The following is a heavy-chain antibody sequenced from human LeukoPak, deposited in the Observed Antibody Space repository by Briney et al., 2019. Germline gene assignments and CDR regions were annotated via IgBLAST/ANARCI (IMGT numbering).Heavy chain of an antibody. CDR2: ISTSSSYI. D-gene: IGHD6-19*01. CDR1: GFTFSGST. CDR3: ARQQWLDGAYYFDY. V-gene: IGHV3-21*01. Sequence: GGSLRLSCAASGFTFSGSTMNWVRQAPGKGLEWVSFISTSSSYIYYADSVRGRFAISRDNAKNSLYLQMNSLRAEDTAVYYCARQQWLDGAYYFDYWGQGTLVTVSS. J-gene: IGHJ4*02.